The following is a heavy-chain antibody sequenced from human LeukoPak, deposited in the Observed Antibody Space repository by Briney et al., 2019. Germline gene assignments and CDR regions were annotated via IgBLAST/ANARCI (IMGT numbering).Heavy chain of an antibody. V-gene: IGHV1-18*01. D-gene: IGHD5-18*01. CDR2: ISAYNGNT. Sequence: GAPVKVSCKASGYTFSSYGISSVRQAPGQGLEWMGWISAYNGNTNYAQKLQGRVTMTTDTSTSTAYMELRSLRSDDTAVYYCARVNGRRGYSYGNDYWGQGTLVTVSS. CDR3: ARVNGRRGYSYGNDY. CDR1: GYTFSSYG. J-gene: IGHJ4*02.